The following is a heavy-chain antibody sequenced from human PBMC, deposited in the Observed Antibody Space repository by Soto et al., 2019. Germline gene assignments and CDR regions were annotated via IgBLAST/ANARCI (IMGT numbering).Heavy chain of an antibody. Sequence: EVQLVESGGGLVQPGGSLRLSCAASGFSITNYWMHWVRQAPGKGLVWVSRISSDGSITRYADSVKGRFTVSRDNAKNTLYLQVTSLRAEDTAVYYCAREKVTTLYYWGQGTLVTVSS. CDR2: ISSDGSIT. J-gene: IGHJ4*02. D-gene: IGHD4-17*01. CDR3: AREKVTTLYY. CDR1: GFSITNYW. V-gene: IGHV3-74*01.